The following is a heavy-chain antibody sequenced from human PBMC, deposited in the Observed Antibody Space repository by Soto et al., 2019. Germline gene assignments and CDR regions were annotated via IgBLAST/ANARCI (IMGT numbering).Heavy chain of an antibody. Sequence: QVQLVESGGGVVQPGRSLRLSCAASGFTFSSYGMHWVRQAPGKGLEWVAVISYDGSNKYYADSVKGRFTISRDNSKNRLYLQMNSLRAEDTAVYYCAKKFRGRPSVWGSPLYGMDVWGQGTTVTVSS. J-gene: IGHJ6*02. CDR3: AKKFRGRPSVWGSPLYGMDV. V-gene: IGHV3-30*18. D-gene: IGHD3-10*01. CDR2: ISYDGSNK. CDR1: GFTFSSYG.